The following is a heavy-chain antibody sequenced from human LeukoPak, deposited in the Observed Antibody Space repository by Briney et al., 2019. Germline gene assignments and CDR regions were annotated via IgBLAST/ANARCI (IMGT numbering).Heavy chain of an antibody. Sequence: GGSLRLSCAASGFTFSSYSMHWVRQAPGKGLEWVAVISYDGSSKYYADSVKGRFTISRDNSKNTLYLQMNSLRAEDTAVYYCARARSSYGYGDAFDIWGQGTMVTVSS. CDR3: ARARSSYGYGDAFDI. J-gene: IGHJ3*02. V-gene: IGHV3-30*03. CDR2: ISYDGSSK. CDR1: GFTFSSYS. D-gene: IGHD5-18*01.